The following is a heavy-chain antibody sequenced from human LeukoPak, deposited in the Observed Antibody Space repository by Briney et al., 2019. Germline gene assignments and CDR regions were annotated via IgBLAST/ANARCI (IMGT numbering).Heavy chain of an antibody. CDR3: AREGYYYDSSGYYYPTKGDY. D-gene: IGHD3-22*01. CDR1: GFTFSSYS. CDR2: ISSSSSTI. Sequence: PGGSLRLSCAASGFTFSSYSMNWVRQAPGKGLEWVSYISSSSSTIYYADSVKGRFTIPRDNAKNSLYLQMNSLRAEDTAVYYCAREGYYYDSSGYYYPTKGDYWGQGTLVTVSS. J-gene: IGHJ4*02. V-gene: IGHV3-48*01.